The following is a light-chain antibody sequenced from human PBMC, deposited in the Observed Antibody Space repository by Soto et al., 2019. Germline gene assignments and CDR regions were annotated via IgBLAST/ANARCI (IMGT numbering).Light chain of an antibody. CDR1: QSISSW. J-gene: IGKJ2*01. V-gene: IGKV1-5*03. Sequence: DIQMTQSPSTLSASVGDRVTITCRASQSISSWLAWYQQKPGKAPKLLIYKASSLERGVPSRFSGSGSGTEFTLTISSLQPDDFATYYCQQYNGDPMFTFGQGTKLETK. CDR2: KAS. CDR3: QQYNGDPMFT.